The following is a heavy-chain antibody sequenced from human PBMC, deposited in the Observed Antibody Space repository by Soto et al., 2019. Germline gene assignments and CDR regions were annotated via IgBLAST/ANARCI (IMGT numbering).Heavy chain of an antibody. CDR3: ASDKITGLFDY. CDR1: GGSFSGYY. Sequence: QVQLQQWGAGLLKPSETLSLTCAVYGGSFSGYYWTWIRQPPGTGLEWIGEINHSGSTNYNPSLKTQVTITVDTSKNQFSLKLTSVTAAGTAVYYCASDKITGLFDYWGQGTLVTVSS. D-gene: IGHD2-8*02. CDR2: INHSGST. J-gene: IGHJ4*02. V-gene: IGHV4-34*01.